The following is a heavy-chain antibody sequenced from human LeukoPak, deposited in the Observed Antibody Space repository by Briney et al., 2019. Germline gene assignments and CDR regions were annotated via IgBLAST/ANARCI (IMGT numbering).Heavy chain of an antibody. CDR1: GFTFSSYG. CDR2: ISYDGSNK. D-gene: IGHD3-10*01. V-gene: IGHV3-30*18. CDR3: AKDWYYYGSGSYRGPRGYYYYGMDV. Sequence: GGSLRLSCAASGFTFSSYGMHWVRQAPGKGLEWVAVISYDGSNKYYADSVKGRLTISRDNSKNTLYLQMNSLRAEDTAVYYCAKDWYYYGSGSYRGPRGYYYYGMDVWGQGTTVTVSS. J-gene: IGHJ6*02.